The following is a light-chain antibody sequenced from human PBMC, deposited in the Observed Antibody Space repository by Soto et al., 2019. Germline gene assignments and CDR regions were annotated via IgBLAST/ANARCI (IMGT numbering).Light chain of an antibody. CDR1: SIDVGGYNF. Sequence: QSVLSQPRSVSGSPGQSVTISCTGTSIDVGGYNFVSWYQQHPGIAPKLLIYENNKRPSGIPDRFSGSKSGTSATLGITGLQTGDEADYYCGTWDSSLSAYVFGTGTKVTVL. CDR2: ENN. V-gene: IGLV1-51*02. CDR3: GTWDSSLSAYV. J-gene: IGLJ1*01.